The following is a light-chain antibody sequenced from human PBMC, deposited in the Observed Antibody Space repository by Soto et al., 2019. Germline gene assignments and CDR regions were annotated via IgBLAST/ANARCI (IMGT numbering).Light chain of an antibody. Sequence: QSALTQPASVSGSPGQSITISCTGTNTDVGGYNYVSWYQHHPDKAPKLMIYDVTNRPSGVSTRFSGSKSGNTASLTISELQAEDEADYYCSSYTSTSTLAVFGGGTQLTVL. CDR2: DVT. V-gene: IGLV2-14*03. J-gene: IGLJ2*01. CDR3: SSYTSTSTLAV. CDR1: NTDVGGYNY.